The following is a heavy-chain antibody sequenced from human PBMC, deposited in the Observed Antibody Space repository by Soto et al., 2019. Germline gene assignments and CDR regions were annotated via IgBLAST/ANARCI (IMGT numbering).Heavy chain of an antibody. J-gene: IGHJ6*02. CDR1: GGSISSGGYY. Sequence: SETLSLTCTVSGGSISSGGYYWSWIRQHPGKGLEWIGYIYYSGSTYYNPSLKSRVTISVDTSKNQFSLKLSSVTAADTAVYYCARDRGYDSSGYYYYYYGMDVWGQGTTVTVSS. V-gene: IGHV4-31*03. CDR2: IYYSGST. CDR3: ARDRGYDSSGYYYYYYGMDV. D-gene: IGHD3-22*01.